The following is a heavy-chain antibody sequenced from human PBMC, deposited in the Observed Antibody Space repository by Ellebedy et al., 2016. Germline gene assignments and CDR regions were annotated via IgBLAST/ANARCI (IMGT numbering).Heavy chain of an antibody. V-gene: IGHV4-39*01. CDR1: GGSISRSSYY. CDR3: AVVTPWHYYYGLDV. Sequence: SETLSLTCSVSGGSISRSSYYWGWFRQPPGKGLEWIGSIYYSGSTYYNPSLKSRVTISVDTSKNQFSLKLTSVTAADTAVYYCAVVTPWHYYYGLDVWGQGTTVTVSS. J-gene: IGHJ6*02. D-gene: IGHD4-23*01. CDR2: IYYSGST.